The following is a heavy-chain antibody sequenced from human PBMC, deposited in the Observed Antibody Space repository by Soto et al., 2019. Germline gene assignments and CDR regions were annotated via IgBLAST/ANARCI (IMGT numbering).Heavy chain of an antibody. CDR3: VRVPDR. J-gene: IGHJ5*02. Sequence: PSETLSLTCTFSGGSISSYYWSWIRQPPGKGLEWIGYIYYSGSTNYNPSLKSRVTISVDRSKNQFSLKLSSVTAADTAVYYCVRVPDRWGQGTLVTVSS. CDR1: GGSISSYY. V-gene: IGHV4-59*12. CDR2: IYYSGST. D-gene: IGHD2-2*01.